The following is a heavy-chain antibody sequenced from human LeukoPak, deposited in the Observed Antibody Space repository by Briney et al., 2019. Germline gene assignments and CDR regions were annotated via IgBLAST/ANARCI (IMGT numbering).Heavy chain of an antibody. J-gene: IGHJ6*03. Sequence: SETLSLTCSVSGGSISSYYWSWIRQSPGKGLEWIGYIYYTGNTHYDPSLQSRVTMPVDTSKNQFSLRLTSVTAADTAIYYCARRAMITEYYFFYMDVWGTGTTVTVSS. CDR3: ARRAMITEYYFFYMDV. V-gene: IGHV4-59*08. CDR1: GGSISSYY. CDR2: IYYTGNT. D-gene: IGHD3-16*01.